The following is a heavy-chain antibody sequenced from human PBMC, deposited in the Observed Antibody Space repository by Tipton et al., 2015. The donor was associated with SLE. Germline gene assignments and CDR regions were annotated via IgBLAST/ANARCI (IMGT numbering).Heavy chain of an antibody. CDR1: GYRFTDHY. J-gene: IGHJ5*02. D-gene: IGHD2-2*03. Sequence: QLVQSGAEVKKPGASVKVSCKATGYRFTDHYIHWVRQAPGQGLEWMGWINTKSGGTIYAKKFQGRLTLTSDTSTTTAYMELTNLRYDDTAMYYCARVKIWMVRGWFDPWGQGTLVTVSS. CDR3: ARVKIWMVRGWFDP. V-gene: IGHV1-2*02. CDR2: INTKSGGT.